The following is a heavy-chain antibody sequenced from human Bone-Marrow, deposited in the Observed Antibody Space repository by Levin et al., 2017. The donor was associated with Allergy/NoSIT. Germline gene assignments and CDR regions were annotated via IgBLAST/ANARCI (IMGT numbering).Heavy chain of an antibody. Sequence: GGSLRLSCAASGFTFSTYWMSWVRQAPGKGLEWVANIKQDGREKYYVDSVKGRFTISRDNAKDSLYLQMNSLRAEDTAVYYCARCRDGGYCNGGNAYWGQGTLVTVSS. CDR2: IKQDGREK. CDR1: GFTFSTYW. CDR3: ARCRDGGYCNGGNAY. D-gene: IGHD2-15*01. J-gene: IGHJ4*02. V-gene: IGHV3-7*01.